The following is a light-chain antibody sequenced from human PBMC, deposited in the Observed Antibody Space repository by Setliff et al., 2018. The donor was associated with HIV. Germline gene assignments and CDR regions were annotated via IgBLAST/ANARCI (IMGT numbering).Light chain of an antibody. CDR1: SGDVGTYNL. Sequence: QSALTQPASVSGSPGQAITISCTGTSGDVGTYNLVSWYQQHPGNAPQLIIYEVTKRPSGVSARFSGSKSGNTASLIISGLQAEDEADYYCCSYTGSDTIDVFGTGTKGTVL. J-gene: IGLJ1*01. V-gene: IGLV2-23*02. CDR3: CSYTGSDTIDV. CDR2: EVT.